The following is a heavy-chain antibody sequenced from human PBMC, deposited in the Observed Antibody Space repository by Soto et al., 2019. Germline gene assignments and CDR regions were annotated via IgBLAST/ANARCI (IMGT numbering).Heavy chain of an antibody. CDR1: GDSVSGGDSY. CDR3: VRGGNPYHYATSGPGTFDK. D-gene: IGHD3-22*01. J-gene: IGHJ4*02. V-gene: IGHV4-30-4*01. CDR2: TSFSGYT. Sequence: QVQLQESGPGLVKPSQTLSLTCTVSGDSVSGGDSYWSWIRQPPGKALEWIGYTSFSGYTSYTPSLTSRVLISVDMSKSQFSLRLTSVTAADTAIYYCVRGGNPYHYATSGPGTFDKWGQGTLVSVSS.